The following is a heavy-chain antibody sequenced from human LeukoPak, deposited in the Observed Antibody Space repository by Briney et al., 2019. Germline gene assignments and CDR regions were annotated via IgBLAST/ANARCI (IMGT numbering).Heavy chain of an antibody. CDR1: GFTFSSYW. CDR2: IKQDGSEK. CDR3: ARPNIYDYIWGSYLDYFDY. Sequence: PGGSLRLSCAASGFTFSSYWMSWVRQAPGKGLEWVANIKQDGSEKYYVDSVKGRSTISRDNAKNSLYLQMNSLRAEDTAVYYCARPNIYDYIWGSYLDYFDYWGQGTLVTVSS. J-gene: IGHJ4*02. V-gene: IGHV3-7*01. D-gene: IGHD3-16*02.